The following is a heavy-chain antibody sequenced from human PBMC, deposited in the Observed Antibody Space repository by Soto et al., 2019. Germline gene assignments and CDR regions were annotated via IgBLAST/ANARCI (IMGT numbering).Heavy chain of an antibody. CDR1: GGSISSSSYY. CDR2: IYYSGST. CDR3: ARFGRTIPFDY. Sequence: QLQLQESGPGLVKPSETLSLTCTVSGGSISSSSYYWGWIRQPPGKGLEWIGSIYYSGSTYYNPSLKSRVTISVDTSKNQFSLKLSSVTAADTAVYYCARFGRTIPFDYWGQGTLVTVSS. V-gene: IGHV4-39*01. D-gene: IGHD3-10*01. J-gene: IGHJ4*02.